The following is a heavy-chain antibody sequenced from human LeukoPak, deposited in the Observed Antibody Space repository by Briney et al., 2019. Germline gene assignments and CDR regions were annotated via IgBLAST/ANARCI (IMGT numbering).Heavy chain of an antibody. J-gene: IGHJ3*02. Sequence: GGSLRLSCAASGFTFSSYPISWVRQAPGKGLEWVSAISASGGTTYYADSVKGRFTISRDNSKNTLYFQMNSLRAEDTAVYYCAKLLELQTGTFDIWGQGTMVSVSS. D-gene: IGHD3-3*01. CDR2: ISASGGTT. V-gene: IGHV3-23*01. CDR1: GFTFSSYP. CDR3: AKLLELQTGTFDI.